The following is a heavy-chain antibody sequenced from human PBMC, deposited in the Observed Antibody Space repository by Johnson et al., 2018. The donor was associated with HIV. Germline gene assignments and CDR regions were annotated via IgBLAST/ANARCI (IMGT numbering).Heavy chain of an antibody. D-gene: IGHD4/OR15-4a*01. Sequence: VQLVESGGGLVQPGGSLRLSCAVSGFTVSSNYMNWVRQAPGKGLEWVSVIYSGGSTYYADSVTGRFTVSRDNSKNTLYLQMNSLRAEDTAVYFCAREALYGGKKGEAFEIWGQGTMVTVSS. CDR1: GFTVSSNY. CDR2: IYSGGST. CDR3: AREALYGGKKGEAFEI. J-gene: IGHJ3*02. V-gene: IGHV3-66*02.